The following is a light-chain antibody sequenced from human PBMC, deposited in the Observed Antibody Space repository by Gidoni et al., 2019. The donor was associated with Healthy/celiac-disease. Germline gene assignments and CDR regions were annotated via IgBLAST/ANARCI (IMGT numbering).Light chain of an antibody. Sequence: TQSPSSLSASVGDRVTITCRASQSISSYLNWYQQKPGKAPKLLIYAASSLQSGVPSRFSGSGSGTDFTLTISRLQPEDFATYYCQQSYSTPPAFGQGTKVXIK. V-gene: IGKV1-39*01. CDR2: AAS. J-gene: IGKJ1*01. CDR3: QQSYSTPPA. CDR1: QSISSY.